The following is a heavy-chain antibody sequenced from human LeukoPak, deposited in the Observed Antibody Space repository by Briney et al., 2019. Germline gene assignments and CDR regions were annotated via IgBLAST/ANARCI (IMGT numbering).Heavy chain of an antibody. Sequence: SETLSLTCTVSGGSISSYYWSWLRQPPGKGLEWIGYIYYSGSTNYNPSLKSRVTISVDTSKNQFSLKLSSVTAADTAVYYCARIDRRYSGYSNWFDPWGQGTLVTVSS. D-gene: IGHD5-12*01. V-gene: IGHV4-59*01. J-gene: IGHJ5*02. CDR1: GGSISSYY. CDR3: ARIDRRYSGYSNWFDP. CDR2: IYYSGST.